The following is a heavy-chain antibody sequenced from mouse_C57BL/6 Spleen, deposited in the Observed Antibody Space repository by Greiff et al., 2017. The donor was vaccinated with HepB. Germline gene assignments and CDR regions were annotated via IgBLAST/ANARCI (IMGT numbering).Heavy chain of an antibody. CDR1: GFTFSDYY. Sequence: LKESEGGLVQPGSSMKLSCTASGFTFSDYYMAWVRQVPEKGLEWVANINYDGSSTYYLDSLKSRFIISRDNAKNILYLQMSSLKSEDTATYYCARVGSPHWYFDVWGTGTTVTVSS. CDR2: INYDGSST. D-gene: IGHD1-1*02. J-gene: IGHJ1*03. V-gene: IGHV5-16*01. CDR3: ARVGSPHWYFDV.